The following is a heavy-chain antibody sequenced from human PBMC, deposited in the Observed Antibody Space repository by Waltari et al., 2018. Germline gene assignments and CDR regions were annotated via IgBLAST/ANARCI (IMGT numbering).Heavy chain of an antibody. Sequence: QVQLVQSGAEVKKPGASVKVSCKASGGTFSSYDISWVRPAPGQGLEWMGGIIPIFGTANYAQKFQGRVTITADESTSTAYMELSSLRSEDTAVYYCARSSSSWVNWFDPWGQGTLVTVSS. J-gene: IGHJ5*02. V-gene: IGHV1-69*01. CDR1: GGTFSSYD. CDR3: ARSSSSWVNWFDP. D-gene: IGHD6-13*01. CDR2: IIPIFGTA.